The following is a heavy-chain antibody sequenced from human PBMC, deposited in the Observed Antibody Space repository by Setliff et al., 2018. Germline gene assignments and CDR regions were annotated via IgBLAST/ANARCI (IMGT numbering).Heavy chain of an antibody. CDR2: ISSTGDDI. D-gene: IGHD2-15*01. CDR3: RLGGIVGGTDS. J-gene: IGHJ5*01. V-gene: IGHV3-21*01. Sequence: GGSLRLSCAASGFSLNSFRMTWIRQPPGKGLEWVSSISSTGDDIYYTDPVKGRFTISRDNAKNSLYLQMNSLTVDDTGVYFCRLGGIVGGTDSWGQGTLVTVSS. CDR1: GFSLNSFR.